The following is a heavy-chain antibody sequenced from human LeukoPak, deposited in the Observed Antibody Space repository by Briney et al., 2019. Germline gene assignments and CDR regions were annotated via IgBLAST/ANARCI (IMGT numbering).Heavy chain of an antibody. V-gene: IGHV3-33*01. J-gene: IGHJ5*02. CDR1: GXTFSSND. Sequence: PGTSLRLSCAASGXTFSSNDMHWVRQAPGKGLEWVAVIWYDGNNKYYADSVKGRFTISRDNSKNTLFLQMNSLRAEDTAVYYCATDAGHWFDPWGQGTLVTVSS. CDR2: IWYDGNNK. CDR3: ATDAGHWFDP.